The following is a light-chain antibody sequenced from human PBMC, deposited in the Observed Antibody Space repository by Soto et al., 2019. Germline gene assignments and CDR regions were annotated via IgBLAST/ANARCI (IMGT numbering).Light chain of an antibody. V-gene: IGKV1-5*01. CDR3: QHNNSYSQK. CDR2: GAS. J-gene: IGKJ1*01. Sequence: DIQLTQSPPTLSASVGDRVTITCRASQSIRYYLAWYQQMPGKAPKLLIYGASSLQSGVPSRFSGSGSGTEFTLTISSLQPDDFATYFCQHNNSYSQKFGKGTKVEIK. CDR1: QSIRYY.